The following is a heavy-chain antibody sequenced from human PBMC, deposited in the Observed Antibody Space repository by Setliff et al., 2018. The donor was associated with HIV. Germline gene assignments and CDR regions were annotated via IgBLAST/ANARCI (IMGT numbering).Heavy chain of an antibody. D-gene: IGHD1-7*01. CDR2: SNAYNGNT. CDR1: GYTFIDYF. CDR3: ARDAPGNTESAPGY. J-gene: IGHJ4*02. Sequence: GASVKVSCKASGYTFIDYFMHWVRQAPGQGLEWMGWSNAYNGNTNYIEKLQGRVTMTTDTSTSTAYMELRSLRSDDTAVYYCARDAPGNTESAPGYWGQGTLVTVSS. V-gene: IGHV1-18*04.